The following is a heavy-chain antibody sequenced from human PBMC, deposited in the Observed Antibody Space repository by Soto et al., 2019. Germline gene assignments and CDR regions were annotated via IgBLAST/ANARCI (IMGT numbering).Heavy chain of an antibody. CDR1: GYTFTSYA. D-gene: IGHD2-21*02. Sequence: QVQLVQSRAEEKKPGASVKVSCKASGYTFTSYAMHWVRQAPGQRLEWMGWINAGNGNTKYSQKFQGRVTITRDTSASTAYMEMSSVRSEDTVVYYCARSIVVVTALDYWGQGTLVTVSS. J-gene: IGHJ4*02. CDR3: ARSIVVVTALDY. V-gene: IGHV1-3*05. CDR2: INAGNGNT.